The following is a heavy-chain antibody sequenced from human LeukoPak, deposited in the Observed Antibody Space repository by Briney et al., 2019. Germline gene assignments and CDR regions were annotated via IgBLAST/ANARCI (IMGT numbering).Heavy chain of an antibody. CDR2: IKQDGSEK. J-gene: IGHJ4*02. CDR3: ARDFEFGSAAGTPN. D-gene: IGHD6-13*01. Sequence: GGSLRLSCAASGFTFDDYGMSWVRQAPGKGLEWVANIKQDGSEKYYVDSVKGRFTISRDNAKNSLYLQMNSLRAEDTAVYYCARDFEFGSAAGTPNWGQGTLVTVSS. CDR1: GFTFDDYG. V-gene: IGHV3-7*01.